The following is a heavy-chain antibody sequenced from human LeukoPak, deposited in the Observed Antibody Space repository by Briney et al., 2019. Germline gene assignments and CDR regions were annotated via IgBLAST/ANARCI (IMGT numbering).Heavy chain of an antibody. J-gene: IGHJ6*03. CDR3: VRAGAVTKDHFMDV. CDR2: IYLDGSRA. V-gene: IGHV3-7*01. D-gene: IGHD6-19*01. Sequence: PGGSLRLSCAVSGFTFSNYWMSWARQSPGKGLEWVANIYLDGSRANYVDSVRGQFPNPRDNAKNSLFLQINSLPAEKPAVNYCVRAGAVTKDHFMDVWGKGTTVTVSS. CDR1: GFTFSNYW.